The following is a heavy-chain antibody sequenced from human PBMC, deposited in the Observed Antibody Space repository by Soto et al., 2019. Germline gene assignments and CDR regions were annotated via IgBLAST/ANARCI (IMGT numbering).Heavy chain of an antibody. CDR2: IRSKANSYAT. Sequence: WGSLLLSSAASVFTFSGSAMHWVRQASGRGLELVGLIRSKANSYATAYAASVKGRFTISRDDSKNTAYLQMNSLKTEDTAVYYCTRQDGSHCSGGSCYSSGMDVWGQGTTVTVSS. V-gene: IGHV3-73*01. CDR3: TRQDGSHCSGGSCYSSGMDV. D-gene: IGHD2-15*01. J-gene: IGHJ6*02. CDR1: VFTFSGSA.